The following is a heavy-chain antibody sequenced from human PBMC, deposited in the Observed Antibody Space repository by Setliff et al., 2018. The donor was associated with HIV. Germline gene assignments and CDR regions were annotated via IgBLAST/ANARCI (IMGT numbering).Heavy chain of an antibody. CDR1: GYTFTSYA. J-gene: IGHJ4*02. Sequence: ASVKVSCKASGYTFTSYAMHWVRQAPGQRLEWMGWINAGNGNTKYSQKFQGRVIITRDTSATTAYMEMSSLRSDDTAEYYCVNGGSVGQFDYWGQGTLVTVS. D-gene: IGHD3-16*01. CDR2: INAGNGNT. V-gene: IGHV1-3*01. CDR3: VNGGSVGQFDY.